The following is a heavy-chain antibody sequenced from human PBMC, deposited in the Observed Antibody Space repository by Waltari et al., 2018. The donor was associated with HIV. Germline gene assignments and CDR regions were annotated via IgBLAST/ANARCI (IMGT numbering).Heavy chain of an antibody. V-gene: IGHV4-4*07. CDR1: GGSISSYY. CDR2: IYTSGTT. J-gene: IGHJ6*02. CDR3: ARQFITGTTIYHYYYGMDV. D-gene: IGHD1-20*01. Sequence: QVQLQESGPGLVKPSETLSLTCTVSGGSISSYYWIWIRQPAGKGLEWIGRIYTSGTTTYNPSLRSRVTMSVDTSKNQFSLKLSSVTAADTAVYYCARQFITGTTIYHYYYGMDVWGQGTTVTVSS.